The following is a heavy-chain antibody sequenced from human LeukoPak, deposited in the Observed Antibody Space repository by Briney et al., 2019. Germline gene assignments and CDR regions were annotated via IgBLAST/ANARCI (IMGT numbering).Heavy chain of an antibody. CDR1: GGSISSGSYY. V-gene: IGHV4-61*02. Sequence: SETLSLTCTVSGGSISSGSYYWSWIRQPAGKGLEWIGRIYTSGSTNYNPSLKSRVTISVDTSKNQFSLKLSPVTAADTAVYYCARAGRYSAEDYWGQGTLVTVSS. CDR3: ARAGRYSAEDY. J-gene: IGHJ4*02. D-gene: IGHD4-11*01. CDR2: IYTSGST.